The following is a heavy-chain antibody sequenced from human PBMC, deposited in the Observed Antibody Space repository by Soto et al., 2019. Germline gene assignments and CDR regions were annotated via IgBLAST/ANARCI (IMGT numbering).Heavy chain of an antibody. CDR3: ARRTGTAPRFDY. CDR1: GFTFSDFE. V-gene: IGHV3-30-3*01. D-gene: IGHD1-7*01. Sequence: QVQLVESGGGVVQPGRSLRLSCSASGFTFSDFEMYWVRQAPGKGLDWVSFISYDGSNQYYAGSVKGRFTVSRDNSKNTIFLLMNSLRPEDTAVYFCARRTGTAPRFDYWGKGTLVTVSS. J-gene: IGHJ4*02. CDR2: ISYDGSNQ.